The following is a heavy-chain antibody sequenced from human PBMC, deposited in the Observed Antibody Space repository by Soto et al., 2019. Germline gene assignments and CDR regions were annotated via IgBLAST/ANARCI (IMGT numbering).Heavy chain of an antibody. Sequence: EVQLVESGGGLVKPGGSLRLSCAASGFTFSSYSMNWVRQAPGKGLEWVSSISSSSSYIYYADSVKGRFTISRDNAKNSLYLQINSLRAEDTAVYYCARARYNWNDEWGAFDIWGQGTMVTVSS. CDR3: ARARYNWNDEWGAFDI. CDR1: GFTFSSYS. J-gene: IGHJ3*02. V-gene: IGHV3-21*01. CDR2: ISSSSSYI. D-gene: IGHD1-20*01.